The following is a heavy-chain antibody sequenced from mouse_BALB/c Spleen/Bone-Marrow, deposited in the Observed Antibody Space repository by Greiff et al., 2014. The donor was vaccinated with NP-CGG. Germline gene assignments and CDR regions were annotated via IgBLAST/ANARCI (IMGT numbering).Heavy chain of an antibody. Sequence: VQLQQSGAELARPGASVKMSCKASGYTFTTYTMHWVQQRPGQGLEWVGYINPSTGFTNYNQIFKDKATLAADKSSSTAYMQLSSLTSEDSAVYYCARGGVLLRSLALDYWGQGTSVTVSS. J-gene: IGHJ4*01. CDR3: ARGGVLLRSLALDY. V-gene: IGHV1-4*01. CDR2: INPSTGFT. D-gene: IGHD1-1*01. CDR1: GYTFTTYT.